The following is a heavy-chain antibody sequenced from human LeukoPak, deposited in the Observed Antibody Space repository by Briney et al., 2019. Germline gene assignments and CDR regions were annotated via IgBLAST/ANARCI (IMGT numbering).Heavy chain of an antibody. Sequence: ASVKVSCKASGYTFTSYYMHWVRQAPGQGLEWMGIINPSGGSTSYAQKFQGRVTMTRDMSTSTVYMELSSLRSDDTAVYYCARDRSSGWFGVYWGQGTLVTVSS. J-gene: IGHJ4*02. CDR1: GYTFTSYY. D-gene: IGHD6-19*01. CDR2: INPSGGST. V-gene: IGHV1-46*01. CDR3: ARDRSSGWFGVY.